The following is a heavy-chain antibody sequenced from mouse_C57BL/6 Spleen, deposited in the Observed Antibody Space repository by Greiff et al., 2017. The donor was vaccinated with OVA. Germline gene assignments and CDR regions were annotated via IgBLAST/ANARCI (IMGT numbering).Heavy chain of an antibody. D-gene: IGHD3-3*01. Sequence: QVTLQQSGPELVKPGASVKISCKASGYTFTDYYINWVKQRPGKGLEWIGWIYPGSGNTKYNEKLKGKATLTVDTSSSTAYMQLSSLTSEDSAFYFCARVSGTGLYYCDYWGQGTTLTVSS. J-gene: IGHJ2*01. V-gene: IGHV1-84*01. CDR3: ARVSGTGLYYCDY. CDR1: GYTFTDYY. CDR2: IYPGSGNT.